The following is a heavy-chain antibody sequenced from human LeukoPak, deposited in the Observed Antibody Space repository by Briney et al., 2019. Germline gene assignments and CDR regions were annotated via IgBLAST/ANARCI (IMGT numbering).Heavy chain of an antibody. J-gene: IGHJ5*02. CDR3: AATSGMTTVVT. CDR1: GGTFSSYA. CDR2: IIPILGIA. D-gene: IGHD4-23*01. V-gene: IGHV1-69*04. Sequence: VASVKVSCTASGGTFSSYAICWVRQAPGQGLEWMGRIIPILGIANYAQKFQGRVTITADKSTSTAYMELSSLRSEDTAVYYCAATSGMTTVVTWGQGTLVTVSS.